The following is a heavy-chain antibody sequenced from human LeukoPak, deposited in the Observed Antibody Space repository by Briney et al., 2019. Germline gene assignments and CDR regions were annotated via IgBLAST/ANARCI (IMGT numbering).Heavy chain of an antibody. CDR1: GFTVSSVY. V-gene: IGHV3-66*01. D-gene: IGHD6-13*01. CDR2: LYTADTA. J-gene: IGHJ4*02. Sequence: PGGSLRLSCAASGFTVSSVYMNWARQAPGKGLEWVSVLYTADTAHDAGCVKVRCSNSRDNSKHPMYLQLSSLRVEDTAVYYCARGAIEAAGRFDYWGQGTLVTVSS. CDR3: ARGAIEAAGRFDY.